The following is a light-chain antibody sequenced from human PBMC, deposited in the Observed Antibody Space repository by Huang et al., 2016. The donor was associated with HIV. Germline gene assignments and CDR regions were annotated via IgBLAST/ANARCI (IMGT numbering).Light chain of an antibody. CDR2: DAS. CDR1: QDVSNY. J-gene: IGKJ3*01. Sequence: DIQFTQSPSSLSASVGDRVTLTCQASQDVSNYLYWYQQKPGQAPKLLIYDASNLATGVPSRFSGSGSGTDFTFTISSLQPEDIAAYYCQQYDNLPFTFGPGTKVDIK. V-gene: IGKV1-33*01. CDR3: QQYDNLPFT.